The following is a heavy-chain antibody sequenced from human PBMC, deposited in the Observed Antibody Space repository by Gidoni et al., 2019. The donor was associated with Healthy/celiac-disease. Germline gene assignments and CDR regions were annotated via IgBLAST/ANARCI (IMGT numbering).Heavy chain of an antibody. CDR1: VGSFSGYY. CDR3: GGGGAAAIDYYFDY. V-gene: IGHV4-34*01. Sequence: QLQLQQWCAGLLKRSETLSLSCHVCVGSFSGYYLSWVRQSPGKGLEWMGEINHSGSTTYNPSLKSRVTISVDTSKNQFSLKLSSMTAAETAVDYYGGGGAAAIDYYFDYWGQGTLVTVSS. J-gene: IGHJ4*02. D-gene: IGHD2-21*01. CDR2: INHSGST.